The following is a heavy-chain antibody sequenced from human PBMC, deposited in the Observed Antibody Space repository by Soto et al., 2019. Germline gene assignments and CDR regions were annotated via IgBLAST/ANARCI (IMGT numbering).Heavy chain of an antibody. D-gene: IGHD2-15*01. V-gene: IGHV4-39*07. CDR1: GGSISSSSYY. CDR3: ARGQVVAAQH. J-gene: IGHJ4*02. CDR2: IYYSGST. Sequence: SETLSLTCTVSGGSISSSSYYWGWIRQPPGKGLEWIGSIYYSGSTYYNPSLKSRVTISVDRSKNQFSLKLSSVTAADTAVYYCARGQVVAAQHWGQGTLVTVYS.